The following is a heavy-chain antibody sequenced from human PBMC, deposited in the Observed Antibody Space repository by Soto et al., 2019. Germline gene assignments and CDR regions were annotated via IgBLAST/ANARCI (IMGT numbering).Heavy chain of an antibody. D-gene: IGHD1-26*01. CDR2: ISGSGGST. CDR3: AKDRAGATGGLFDY. J-gene: IGHJ4*02. CDR1: GFTFSSYA. V-gene: IGHV3-23*01. Sequence: EVQLLESGGGLVQPGGSLRLSCAASGFTFSSYAMSWVRQAPGKGLEWVSAISGSGGSTYYADSVKGRFTISRDNXTNTLYRQMNSLRAEDMAVYYCAKDRAGATGGLFDYWGQGTLVTVSS.